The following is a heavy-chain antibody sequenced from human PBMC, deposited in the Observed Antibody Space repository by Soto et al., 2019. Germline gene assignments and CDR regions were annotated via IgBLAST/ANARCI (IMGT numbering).Heavy chain of an antibody. CDR3: AAIIGPYDSSGYYGDAFDI. V-gene: IGHV3-23*01. J-gene: IGHJ3*02. Sequence: GGSLRLSCAASGFTFSSYAMSWVRQAPGKGLEWVSAISGRGGSTYYADSVKGRFTISRDNSKNTLYLQMNSLRAEDTAVYYCAAIIGPYDSSGYYGDAFDIWGQGTMVTVSS. CDR1: GFTFSSYA. D-gene: IGHD3-22*01. CDR2: ISGRGGST.